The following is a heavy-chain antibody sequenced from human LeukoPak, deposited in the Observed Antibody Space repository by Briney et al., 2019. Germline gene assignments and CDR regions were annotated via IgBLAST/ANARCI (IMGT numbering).Heavy chain of an antibody. Sequence: GGSLRLSCAASGFTFSSYAMSWVRQAPGKGLEWVSGISGSGGGTYYADSVKGRFTISRDNSKNTLYLQMSSLRAEDTAVYYCAKDLISDRAFDIWGQGTMVTVSS. CDR2: ISGSGGGT. CDR3: AKDLISDRAFDI. V-gene: IGHV3-23*01. CDR1: GFTFSSYA. D-gene: IGHD2-8*01. J-gene: IGHJ3*02.